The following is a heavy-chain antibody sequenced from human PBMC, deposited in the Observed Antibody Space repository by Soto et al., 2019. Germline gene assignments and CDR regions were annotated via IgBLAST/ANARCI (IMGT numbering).Heavy chain of an antibody. CDR3: ATYDVWSGHYNSYGMDV. J-gene: IGHJ6*02. D-gene: IGHD3-3*01. Sequence: SSKAAGGTLRIYIIGGVGQAPGKGLEWMGGIIPIFGTANYAQKFQGRVTITADESTSTAYMELSSLRSEDTAVYYCATYDVWSGHYNSYGMDVRGQGTTVTVSS. CDR1: GGTLRIYI. V-gene: IGHV1-69*01. CDR2: IIPIFGTA.